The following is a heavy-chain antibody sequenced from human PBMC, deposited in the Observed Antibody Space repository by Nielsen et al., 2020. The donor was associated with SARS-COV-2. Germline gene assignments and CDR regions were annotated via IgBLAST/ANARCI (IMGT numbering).Heavy chain of an antibody. CDR1: GGSFSGYY. CDR3: AREKGYYDSSGHNTFAFDI. D-gene: IGHD3-22*01. CDR2: INHSGST. V-gene: IGHV4-34*01. Sequence: LRLSCAVYGGSFSGYYWSWIRQPPGKGLEWIGEINHSGSTNYNPSLKSRVTISVDKSKNQFSLKLSSVTAADTAVYYCAREKGYYDSSGHNTFAFDIWGQGTMVTVSS. J-gene: IGHJ3*02.